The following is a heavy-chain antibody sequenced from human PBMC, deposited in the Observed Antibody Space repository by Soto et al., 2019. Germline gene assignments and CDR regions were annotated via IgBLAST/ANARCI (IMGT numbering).Heavy chain of an antibody. CDR3: ASIAVAGRRLDP. D-gene: IGHD6-19*01. CDR2: IYYTGNT. CDR1: GGSINASRYY. J-gene: IGHJ5*02. V-gene: IGHV4-39*01. Sequence: QRQLQEPGPGLVKPSETLSLTCTPSGGSINASRYYWGWIRQPPGKGLEWIGSIYYTGNTYFNPSLRSRITISVDTSNNQFSLKLSSVTAADTAVYYCASIAVAGRRLDPWGQGTLVTVSS.